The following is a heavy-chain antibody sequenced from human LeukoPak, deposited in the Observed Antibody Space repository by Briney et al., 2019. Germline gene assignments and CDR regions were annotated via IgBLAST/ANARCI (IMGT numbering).Heavy chain of an antibody. J-gene: IGHJ4*02. Sequence: GGLRLSCAAPGLTFSNYDMHWVRQAAGKGLEWVSGIGTAGDTYYPASVKGRFTISRENAKNSLYLQMNSLSAGDTAVYYCASSPAYSSSWYAIDNWGQGTLVTVSS. D-gene: IGHD6-13*01. CDR1: GLTFSNYD. CDR3: ASSPAYSSSWYAIDN. V-gene: IGHV3-13*01. CDR2: IGTAGDT.